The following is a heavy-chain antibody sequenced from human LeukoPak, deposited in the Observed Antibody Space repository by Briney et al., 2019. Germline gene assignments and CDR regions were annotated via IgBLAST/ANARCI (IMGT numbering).Heavy chain of an antibody. J-gene: IGHJ4*02. CDR2: IYPGDSDS. V-gene: IGHV5-51*01. CDR1: GFSFTNYW. D-gene: IGHD1-26*01. CDR3: ASSSGIPVDYFDY. Sequence: KPGESLKISCKASGFSFTNYWIGWVRQMPGKGLEWMGIIYPGDSDSRYSPSFQGQVTISADKSITTTYLQWSSLKASDTAMYYCASSSGIPVDYFDYWGQGTLVTVSS.